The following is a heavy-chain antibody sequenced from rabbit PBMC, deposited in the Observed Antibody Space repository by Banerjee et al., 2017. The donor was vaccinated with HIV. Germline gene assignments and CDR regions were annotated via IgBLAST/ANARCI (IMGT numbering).Heavy chain of an antibody. CDR2: IYAGNSGST. V-gene: IGHV1S40*01. CDR1: GFTLSSYW. J-gene: IGHJ4*01. D-gene: IGHD8-1*01. Sequence: QSLEESGGDLVKPGASLTLTCTASGFTLSSYWMCWVRQAPGKGLEWIACIYAGNSGSTWYASWAKGRFTISKTSSTTVTLQMTSLTAADTATYFCASSSNWYIYFTLWGPGTLVTVS. CDR3: ASSSNWYIYFTL.